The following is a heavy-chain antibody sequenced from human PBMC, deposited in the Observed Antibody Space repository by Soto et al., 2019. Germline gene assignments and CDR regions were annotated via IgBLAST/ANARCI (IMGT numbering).Heavy chain of an antibody. CDR1: GFTFSSYA. Sequence: QVQLVESGGGVVQPGRSLRLSCAASGFTFSSYAMYWVRQAPGKGLEWVAVISYDGSNKYYADSVKGRLTISRDISKNTLYLQMNSLRAEDTAVYYCARAGGLLLDYWGQGTLVTVSS. D-gene: IGHD2-15*01. CDR2: ISYDGSNK. V-gene: IGHV3-30-3*01. J-gene: IGHJ4*02. CDR3: ARAGGLLLDY.